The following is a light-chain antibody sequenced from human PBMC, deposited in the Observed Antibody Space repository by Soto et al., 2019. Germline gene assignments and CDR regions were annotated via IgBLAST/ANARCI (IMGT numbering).Light chain of an antibody. CDR3: MQALQTTLS. J-gene: IGKJ4*01. V-gene: IGKV2-28*01. CDR1: QSLRHRNGNNY. Sequence: EIGLTQSPLSLPVTPGEPASFSCRPSQSLRHRNGNNYLVCYLQRPGQSPQLLIYLGSNRASGVPDRFSGSGSGTDFTLKISRVEAEDVGIYYCMQALQTTLSFGGGTKVELK. CDR2: LGS.